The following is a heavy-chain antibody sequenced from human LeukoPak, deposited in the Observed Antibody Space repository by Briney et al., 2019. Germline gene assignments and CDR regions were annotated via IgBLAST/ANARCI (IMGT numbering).Heavy chain of an antibody. CDR2: TYYRSKWYN. D-gene: IGHD6-13*01. Sequence: SQTLPLTCAISGDSVSSNSATWTWIRQSPSRGLEWLGRTYYRSKWYNDYAVSVKSRITVNPDTSRNQFSLHLNSVTPEDTAVYYCARGSSSNSWYFDYWGQGTLVTVSS. CDR3: ARGSSSNSWYFDY. CDR1: GDSVSSNSAT. J-gene: IGHJ4*02. V-gene: IGHV6-1*01.